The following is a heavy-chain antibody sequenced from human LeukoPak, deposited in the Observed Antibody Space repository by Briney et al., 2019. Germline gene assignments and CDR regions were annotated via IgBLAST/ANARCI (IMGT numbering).Heavy chain of an antibody. D-gene: IGHD5-18*01. V-gene: IGHV3-72*01. CDR3: ARGKGYRYGYGYYHYGMDV. CDR1: GFTISDYY. J-gene: IGHJ6*02. CDR2: TRYKANSYST. Sequence: GGSLRLSCAASGFTISDYYMDWVRQAPGKGLEWVGRTRYKANSYSTEYAASVKGRFTISRDDSKNSVYLQMNSLKTEDTAVYYCARGKGYRYGYGYYHYGMDVWGQGTTVTVSS.